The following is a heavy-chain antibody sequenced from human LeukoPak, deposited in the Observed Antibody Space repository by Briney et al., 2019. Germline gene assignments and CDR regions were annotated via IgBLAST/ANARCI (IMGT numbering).Heavy chain of an antibody. Sequence: GGSLRLSCAASGFTFTTYGMHWVRQAPGKGLEWVAAVSYDGSNKYYADSVKGRFTISRDNSKNTLYLQMNSLRAEDTAVYYCAKDFWDVVVTATSIDYWGQGTLVTASS. J-gene: IGHJ4*02. V-gene: IGHV3-30*18. CDR3: AKDFWDVVVTATSIDY. CDR2: VSYDGSNK. CDR1: GFTFTTYG. D-gene: IGHD2-21*02.